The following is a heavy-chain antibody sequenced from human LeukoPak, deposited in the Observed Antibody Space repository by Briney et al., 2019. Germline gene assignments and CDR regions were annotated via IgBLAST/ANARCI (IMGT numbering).Heavy chain of an antibody. CDR3: AKDRAGRTFGGVIANDAFDI. V-gene: IGHV3-9*01. CDR2: ISWNSGSI. J-gene: IGHJ3*02. D-gene: IGHD3-16*02. CDR1: GFTFDDYA. Sequence: PGRSLRLSCAASGFTFDDYAMHWVRQAPGKGLEWVSGISWNSGSIGYADSVKGRFTISRDNAKNSLYLQMNSLRAEDTAVYYCAKDRAGRTFGGVIANDAFDIWGQGTMVTVSS.